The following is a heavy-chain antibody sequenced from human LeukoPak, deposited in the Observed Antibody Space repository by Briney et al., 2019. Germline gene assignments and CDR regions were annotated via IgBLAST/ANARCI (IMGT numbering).Heavy chain of an antibody. CDR1: GGSISRGGYY. V-gene: IGHV4-31*03. Sequence: SETLSLTCTVSGGSISRGGYYWSWIRQHPGKGLEWMGYIYYSGRAYYNPSLESRVIISLDTSKNQFSLKLSSVTAADTAVYYCARRSSSSGYFDYWGQGTLVTVSS. J-gene: IGHJ4*02. D-gene: IGHD6-6*01. CDR2: IYYSGRA. CDR3: ARRSSSSGYFDY.